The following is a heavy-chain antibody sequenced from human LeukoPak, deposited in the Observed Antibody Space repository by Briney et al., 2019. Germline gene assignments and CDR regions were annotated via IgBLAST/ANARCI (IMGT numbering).Heavy chain of an antibody. D-gene: IGHD6-19*01. Sequence: GGSLRLSCAASGFTFSSYAMSWVRQAPGKGLEWVSAISGSGGSTYYADSVKGRFTISRDNSKNTLYLQMNSLRAEDTAVYYCAKRGRWLVVPRDAFDIWGQGTMVTVSS. CDR3: AKRGRWLVVPRDAFDI. CDR2: ISGSGGST. V-gene: IGHV3-23*01. J-gene: IGHJ3*02. CDR1: GFTFSSYA.